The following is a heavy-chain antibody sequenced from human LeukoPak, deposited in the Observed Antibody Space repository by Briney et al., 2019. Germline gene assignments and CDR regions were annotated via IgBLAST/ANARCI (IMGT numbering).Heavy chain of an antibody. V-gene: IGHV1-69*04. CDR1: GGTFSSYA. J-gene: IGHJ4*02. CDR3: ARDEVDHYFDY. D-gene: IGHD2-15*01. CDR2: IIPILGIA. Sequence: GASVKVSCKASGGTFSSYAISWVRQAPGQGLEWMGRIIPILGIANYAQKFQGRVTITADKSTSTAYMELSSLRFEDTAVYYCARDEVDHYFDYWGQGTLDTVSS.